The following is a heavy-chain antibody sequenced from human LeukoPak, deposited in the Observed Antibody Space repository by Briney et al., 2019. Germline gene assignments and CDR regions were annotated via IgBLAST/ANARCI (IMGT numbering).Heavy chain of an antibody. J-gene: IGHJ4*02. CDR2: IYYSGST. V-gene: IGHV4-59*08. D-gene: IGHD1-26*01. Sequence: SETLSLTCTVSGGSISSYYWSWIRQPPGKGLEWIGYIYYSGSTNYNPSLKSRVTISVDTSKNQFSLKLSSVTAADTAVYYCAAIVGATEVIDYWGQGTLVAVSS. CDR3: AAIVGATEVIDY. CDR1: GGSISSYY.